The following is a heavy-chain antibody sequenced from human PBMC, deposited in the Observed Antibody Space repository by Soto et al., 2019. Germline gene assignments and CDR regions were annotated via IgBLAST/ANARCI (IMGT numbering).Heavy chain of an antibody. J-gene: IGHJ6*02. V-gene: IGHV4-34*01. CDR2: INHSGST. CDR3: ARGVADYDFWSGYPPHLYYYYGMDV. CDR1: GGSFGGYY. Sequence: SETLSLTCAVYGGSFGGYYWSWIRQPPGKGLEWIGEINHSGSTNYNPSLKSRVTISVDTSKNQFSLKLSSVTAADTAVYYCARGVADYDFWSGYPPHLYYYYGMDVWGQGTTVTVSS. D-gene: IGHD3-3*01.